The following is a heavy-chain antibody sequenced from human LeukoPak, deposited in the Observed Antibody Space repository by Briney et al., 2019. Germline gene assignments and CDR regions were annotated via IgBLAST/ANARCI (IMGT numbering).Heavy chain of an antibody. CDR1: GYTFTGYN. Sequence: GASVKVSCKASGYTFTGYNIHWVRQAPGQGLEWMGWINRNTGGTTFAQKFQGRVTMTRDTSISTAYMELSSLRSDDTAVYYCARALGMAVAGSAGYWGQGTLVTVSS. CDR2: INRNTGGT. CDR3: ARALGMAVAGSAGY. D-gene: IGHD6-19*01. J-gene: IGHJ4*02. V-gene: IGHV1-2*02.